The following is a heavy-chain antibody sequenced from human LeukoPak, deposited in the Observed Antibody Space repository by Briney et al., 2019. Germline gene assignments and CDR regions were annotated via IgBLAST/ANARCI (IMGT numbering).Heavy chain of an antibody. Sequence: PGGSLRLSCAASGFTFSSYAMSWVRQAPGKGLEWVSAISGSGGSTYYADSVKGRFTISRDNSKNTLYLQMNSLRAEDTAVYYCAKKGDILTGYYPYFDYWGRGTLVTVSS. J-gene: IGHJ4*02. CDR2: ISGSGGST. V-gene: IGHV3-23*01. CDR1: GFTFSSYA. CDR3: AKKGDILTGYYPYFDY. D-gene: IGHD3-9*01.